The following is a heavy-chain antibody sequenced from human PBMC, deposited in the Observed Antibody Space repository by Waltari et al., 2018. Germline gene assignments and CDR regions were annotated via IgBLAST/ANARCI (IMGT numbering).Heavy chain of an antibody. J-gene: IGHJ4*02. CDR1: GYSISSGSY. D-gene: IGHD3-10*01. Sequence: QVQLQESGPGLVKPSETLSLTCAVSGYSISSGSYWGWIRQPPGKGLEWIGSIYHSGSTYYNPSLKSRVTISVDTSKNQFSLKLSSVTAADTAVYYCARGDFPFDYWGQGTLVTVSS. V-gene: IGHV4-38-2*01. CDR2: IYHSGST. CDR3: ARGDFPFDY.